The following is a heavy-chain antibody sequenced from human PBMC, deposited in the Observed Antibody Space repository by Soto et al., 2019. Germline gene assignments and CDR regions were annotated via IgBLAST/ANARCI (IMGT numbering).Heavy chain of an antibody. V-gene: IGHV4-61*01. Sequence: SETLSLTCTVSGGSVSSGSYYWSWIRQPPGKGLEWIGYIYYSGSTNYNPSLKSRVTISVDTSKNQFSLKLSSVTAADTAVYYCARVVVATIGVGWFDPWGQGTLVTVSS. CDR1: GGSVSSGSYY. J-gene: IGHJ5*02. D-gene: IGHD5-12*01. CDR3: ARVVVATIGVGWFDP. CDR2: IYYSGST.